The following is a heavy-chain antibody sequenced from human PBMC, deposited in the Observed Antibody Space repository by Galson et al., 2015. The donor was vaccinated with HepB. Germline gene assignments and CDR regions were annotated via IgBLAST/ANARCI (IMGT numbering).Heavy chain of an antibody. Sequence: SLRLSCAASRFTFNNYAMGWVRQAPGKGLAWVSSLTASGTKTYYADSVKGRFTVSRDNSKNTLYLEMNSLRAEDTAVYYCAKRGYDTTGYGPFDSWGQGTLVTVSS. CDR3: AKRGYDTTGYGPFDS. D-gene: IGHD3-22*01. V-gene: IGHV3-23*01. CDR1: RFTFNNYA. J-gene: IGHJ4*02. CDR2: LTASGTKT.